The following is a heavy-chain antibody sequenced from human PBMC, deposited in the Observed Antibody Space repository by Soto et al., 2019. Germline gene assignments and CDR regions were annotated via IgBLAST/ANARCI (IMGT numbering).Heavy chain of an antibody. CDR1: GVSINSGGYY. V-gene: IGHV4-31*03. Sequence: QVQLQESGPGLVKPSQTLSLTCSVSGVSINSGGYYWSWIRHHPGKGLEWIGYIYYTGNTFYNASLNSRVAISLDTSKNQFSLKLSSVTAADTAVYYCARGSQLERDARDIWGQGTMVTVSS. D-gene: IGHD1-1*01. J-gene: IGHJ3*02. CDR2: IYYTGNT. CDR3: ARGSQLERDARDI.